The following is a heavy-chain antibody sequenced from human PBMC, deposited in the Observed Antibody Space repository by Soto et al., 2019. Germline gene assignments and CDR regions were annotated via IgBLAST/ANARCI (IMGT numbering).Heavy chain of an antibody. CDR1: GFTFNSYA. J-gene: IGHJ6*01. Sequence: PWGSLRLSCAASGFTFNSYAMSWVRQAPGKWLDWVSAISGSDNSTYYADSVKGRFTMSRDNSNNTLYLQMSSLRSGAPAVYYCAPVGVWGPGTMVTVSS. CDR3: APVGV. V-gene: IGHV3-23*01. CDR2: ISGSDNST.